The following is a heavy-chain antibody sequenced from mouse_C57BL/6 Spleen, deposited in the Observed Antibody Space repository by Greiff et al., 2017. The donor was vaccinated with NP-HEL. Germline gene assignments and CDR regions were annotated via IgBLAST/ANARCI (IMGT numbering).Heavy chain of an antibody. D-gene: IGHD1-1*01. Sequence: VQLQQSGPELVKPGASVKISCKASGYSFTGYYMNWVKQSPEKSLEWIGEINPSTGGTTYNQKFKAKATLTVDKSSSTAYMQLKSLTSEDSAVYYCARDYYGSSYWYFYVWGTGTTVTVSS. CDR1: GYSFTGYY. J-gene: IGHJ1*03. CDR3: ARDYYGSSYWYFYV. CDR2: INPSTGGT. V-gene: IGHV1-42*01.